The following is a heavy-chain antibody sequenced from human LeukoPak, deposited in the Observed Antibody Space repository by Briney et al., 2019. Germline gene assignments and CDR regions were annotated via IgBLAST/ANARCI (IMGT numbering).Heavy chain of an antibody. CDR3: ARDSFVSSGYPFY. V-gene: IGHV1-18*01. CDR2: ISGYNGNK. CDR1: GYTLTSYG. D-gene: IGHD3-22*01. J-gene: IGHJ4*02. Sequence: ASVKVSCKASGYTLTSYGISWVRQAPGQGLEWMGWISGYNGNKNYAQKLQGRVTMTTNTSTNTAYMELTSLRPDDTAVYYCARDSFVSSGYPFYWGQGTLVIVSS.